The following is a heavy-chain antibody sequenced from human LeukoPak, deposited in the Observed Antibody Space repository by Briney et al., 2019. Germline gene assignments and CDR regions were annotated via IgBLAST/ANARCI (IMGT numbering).Heavy chain of an antibody. CDR1: GGSISSSSYY. J-gene: IGHJ1*01. V-gene: IGHV4-39*07. CDR3: ARRSRDYSNFGLPEYFQH. Sequence: SETLSLTCTVSGGSISSSSYYWGWIRQPPGKGLEWIGSIYYSGSTWSSLKSRVTISIDTSKNKFSLKLSSVTAADTAVYYCARRSRDYSNFGLPEYFQHWGQGTLVTVSS. D-gene: IGHD4-11*01. CDR2: IYYSGST.